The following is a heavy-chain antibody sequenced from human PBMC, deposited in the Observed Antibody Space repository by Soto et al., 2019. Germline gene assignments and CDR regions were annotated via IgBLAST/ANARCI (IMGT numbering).Heavy chain of an antibody. CDR3: ARSNTRGVRPFDY. V-gene: IGHV4-34*01. D-gene: IGHD3-10*01. Sequence: SETLSITCAGYGGSFSGYDWSWIRQPPGKGLEWIGEINHSGSTNYNPSLKSRVTISVDTSKNQFSLKLSSVTAADTAVYYCARSNTRGVRPFDYWGQGTLVTVSS. J-gene: IGHJ4*02. CDR2: INHSGST. CDR1: GGSFSGYD.